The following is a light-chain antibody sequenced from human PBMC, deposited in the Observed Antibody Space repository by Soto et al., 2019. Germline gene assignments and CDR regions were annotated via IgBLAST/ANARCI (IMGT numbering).Light chain of an antibody. J-gene: IGLJ2*01. V-gene: IGLV2-8*01. CDR2: EVS. CDR3: SSYAGSNNLV. CDR1: SSDVGGYNY. Sequence: QSVLTQPPSASGSPGQSVTISCTGTSSDVGGYNYVSWYQQHPGKAPKLMIYEVSKRPSGVPDCCSGSKSGNTASLTVSGLQAEDEADYYCSSYAGSNNLVFGGGTKLTVL.